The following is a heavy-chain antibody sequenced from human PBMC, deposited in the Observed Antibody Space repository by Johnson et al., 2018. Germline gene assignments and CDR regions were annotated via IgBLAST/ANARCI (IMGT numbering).Heavy chain of an antibody. V-gene: IGHV4-61*02. J-gene: IGHJ6*03. CDR2: IYTSGST. Sequence: QVQLQESGPGLVKPSQTLSLTCTVSGGSISSGSYYWSWIRQPAGKGLEWIGRIYTSGSTNYNPSLKSRVTISVDTSKRKISLKLSSVTAAEPAVYYCAREGPYTSGWAPYYYYMDVWGKGTTVTVSS. CDR1: GGSISSGSYY. CDR3: AREGPYTSGWAPYYYYMDV. D-gene: IGHD6-19*01.